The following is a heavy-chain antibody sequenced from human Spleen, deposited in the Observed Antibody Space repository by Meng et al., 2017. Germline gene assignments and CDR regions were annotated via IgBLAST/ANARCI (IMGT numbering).Heavy chain of an antibody. CDR1: GGSLSGYY. Sequence: QVQLQQWGAGLLEPSAALSLTCVVSGGSLSGYYWSWIRQPPGKGLGWIGEINHSGSTNYNPSLKSRVTISVDTSKNQFSLKLNSVTAADTAVYYCASGYGSGSYYNWFDPWGQGTLVTVSS. CDR2: INHSGST. CDR3: ASGYGSGSYYNWFDP. V-gene: IGHV4-34*01. J-gene: IGHJ5*02. D-gene: IGHD3-10*01.